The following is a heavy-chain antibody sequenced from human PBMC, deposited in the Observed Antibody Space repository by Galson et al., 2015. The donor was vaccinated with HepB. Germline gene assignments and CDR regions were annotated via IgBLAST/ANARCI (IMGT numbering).Heavy chain of an antibody. CDR3: ARWRGEWNAFDI. V-gene: IGHV4-59*02. CDR2: IHYTGST. D-gene: IGHD2-8*01. Sequence: ETLSLTCSVSGVSVSSHYWNWMRQPPGKGLEWIGYIHYTGSTKCNPSLKSRLIMSTDTSKNQFSLRLSSVTAADTAVYYCARWRGEWNAFDIWGQGTVVTVSS. CDR1: GVSVSSHY. J-gene: IGHJ3*02.